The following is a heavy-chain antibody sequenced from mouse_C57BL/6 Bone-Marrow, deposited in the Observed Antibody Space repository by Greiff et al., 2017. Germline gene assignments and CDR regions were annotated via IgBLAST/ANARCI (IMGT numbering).Heavy chain of an antibody. D-gene: IGHD1-1*01. CDR1: GYTFTSYW. CDR3: AREDLYYGSSYLYAMDY. CDR2: IHPNSGST. V-gene: IGHV1-64*01. J-gene: IGHJ4*01. Sequence: QVQLQQSGAELVKPGASVKLSCKASGYTFTSYWMHWVKQRPGQGLEWIGMIHPNSGSTNYNEKFKSKATLTVDKSSSTAYMQLSSLTSEDSAVYYCAREDLYYGSSYLYAMDYWGQGTSVTVSS.